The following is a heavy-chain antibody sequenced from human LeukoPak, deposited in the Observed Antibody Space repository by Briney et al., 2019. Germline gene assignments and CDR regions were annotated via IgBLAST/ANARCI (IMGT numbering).Heavy chain of an antibody. CDR3: ARHGNWDSRQYYFDH. CDR1: GDSISSYY. CDR2: IDYSGST. Sequence: SETLSLTCTVSGDSISSYYWSWIRQPPGKGLEWIAYIDYSGSTNYNPSLKSRVTISIDTSKNQFSLKLSSVTAADTAVYYCARHGNWDSRQYYFDHWGQGTLVTVSS. V-gene: IGHV4-59*08. D-gene: IGHD1-7*01. J-gene: IGHJ4*02.